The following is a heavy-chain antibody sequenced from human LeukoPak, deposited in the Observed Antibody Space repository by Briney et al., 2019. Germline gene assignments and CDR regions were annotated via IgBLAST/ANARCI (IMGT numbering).Heavy chain of an antibody. Sequence: PGGSLRLSCEASGFTFSTFAMIWVRQPPGKGLEWVSSIFPSGGEIHYADSVRGRFTISRDNSKSTLSLQMNSLRAEDTAVYYCAKSLVVTAQIDYWGQGTLVTVSS. CDR2: IFPSGGEI. CDR3: AKSLVVTAQIDY. D-gene: IGHD2-21*02. CDR1: GFTFSTFA. J-gene: IGHJ4*02. V-gene: IGHV3-23*01.